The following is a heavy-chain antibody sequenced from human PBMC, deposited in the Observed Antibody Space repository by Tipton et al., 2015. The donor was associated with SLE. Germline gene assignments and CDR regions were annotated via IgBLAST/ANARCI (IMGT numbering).Heavy chain of an antibody. CDR2: IYYSGGA. D-gene: IGHD3-10*01. Sequence: TLSLTCTVSGDSISGSSDYWGWIRQPPGKGLEWIGSIYYSGGAYHNPSLKSRATISADSSKNNFSLKMSAVTAADTAVYYCARDRIGGFGESLNYFDYWGQGTLVTVSS. J-gene: IGHJ4*02. V-gene: IGHV4-39*07. CDR3: ARDRIGGFGESLNYFDY. CDR1: GDSISGSSDY.